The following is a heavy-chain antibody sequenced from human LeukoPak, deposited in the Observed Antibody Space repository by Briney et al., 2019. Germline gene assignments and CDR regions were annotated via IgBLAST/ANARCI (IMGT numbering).Heavy chain of an antibody. V-gene: IGHV1-18*01. CDR1: GYTFTSYG. CDR2: ISAYNGNT. J-gene: IGHJ3*02. Sequence: ASVKVSCKASGYTFTSYGISWVRQAPGQGLEWMGWISAYNGNTNYAQKLQGRVTMTTDTSTSTAYMELRSLRSDDTAVYYCASRRDGYNTDAFDIWGQGTMVTVSS. CDR3: ASRRDGYNTDAFDI. D-gene: IGHD5-24*01.